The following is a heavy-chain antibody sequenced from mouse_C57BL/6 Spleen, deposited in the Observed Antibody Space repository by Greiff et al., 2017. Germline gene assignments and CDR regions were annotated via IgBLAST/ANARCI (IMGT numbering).Heavy chain of an antibody. J-gene: IGHJ2*01. Sequence: EVKLMESGGGLVQPGGSLKLSCAASGFTFSDYGMAWVRQAPRKGPEWVAFISNLAYSIYYADTVTGRFTISRENAKNTLYLEMSSLRSEDTAMYYCARQMDDSYYFDYWGQGTTLTVSS. CDR3: ARQMDDSYYFDY. CDR2: ISNLAYSI. CDR1: GFTFSDYG. D-gene: IGHD2-12*01. V-gene: IGHV5-15*01.